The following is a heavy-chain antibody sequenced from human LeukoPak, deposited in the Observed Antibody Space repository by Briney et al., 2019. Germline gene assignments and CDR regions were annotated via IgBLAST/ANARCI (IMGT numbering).Heavy chain of an antibody. CDR3: ARVQNYAFWSGSFRRDYRFDY. D-gene: IGHD3-3*01. Sequence: PSETLSLTCTVSGGSISSYYWSWIRQPPGKGLEWIGYIYYSGSTNYNPSLKSRVTISVDTSKNQFSLKLSSVTAADTAVYYCARVQNYAFWSGSFRRDYRFDYWGQGTLVTVSS. J-gene: IGHJ4*02. V-gene: IGHV4-59*08. CDR2: IYYSGST. CDR1: GGSISSYY.